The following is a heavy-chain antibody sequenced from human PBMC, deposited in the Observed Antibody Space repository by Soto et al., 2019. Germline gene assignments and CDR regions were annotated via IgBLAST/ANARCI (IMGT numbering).Heavy chain of an antibody. CDR1: GFTFSNYA. J-gene: IGHJ2*01. CDR3: AKDSTVVVTAIGSWYFDL. Sequence: GGSLRLSCAASGFTFSNYAMHWVRQAPGKGLEWLAIISYDGDNEYYADSVRGRFTISGDNSKNTLYLQMNSLRAEDTAVYYCAKDSTVVVTAIGSWYFDLWGRGTLVTVSS. V-gene: IGHV3-30*18. D-gene: IGHD2-21*02. CDR2: ISYDGDNE.